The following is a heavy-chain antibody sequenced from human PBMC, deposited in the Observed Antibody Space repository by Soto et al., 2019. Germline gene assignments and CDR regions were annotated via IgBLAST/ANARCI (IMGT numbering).Heavy chain of an antibody. CDR3: ARWVAETGIDD. V-gene: IGHV5-51*01. CDR1: GYNFSIYW. J-gene: IGHJ4*02. Sequence: GESLKISCKGSGYNFSIYWIDGVRQMPGKGLEWVGIIFPHDSDTRYSPSFQGQVTISADKSISTAYLQWNSLKASDTAMYYCARWVAETGIDDWGQGTLVTVSS. D-gene: IGHD6-13*01. CDR2: IFPHDSDT.